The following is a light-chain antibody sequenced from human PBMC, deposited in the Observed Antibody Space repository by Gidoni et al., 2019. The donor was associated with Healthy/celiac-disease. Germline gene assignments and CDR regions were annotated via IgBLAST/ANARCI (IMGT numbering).Light chain of an antibody. J-gene: IGKJ4*01. CDR3: QKYNSAALT. Sequence: DIQMTHSPSSLSASVGDRVTITCRARQGISNYLAWYQQKPGKVPKLLIYAASTLQSGVPSRFSGSGSGTDFTLTISSLQPEDVATYYCQKYNSAALTFGGGTKVEIK. CDR2: AAS. V-gene: IGKV1-27*01. CDR1: QGISNY.